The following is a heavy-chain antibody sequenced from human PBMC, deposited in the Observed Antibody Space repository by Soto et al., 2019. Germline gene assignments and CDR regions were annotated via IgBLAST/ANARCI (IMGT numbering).Heavy chain of an antibody. D-gene: IGHD1-1*01. V-gene: IGHV1-18*01. Sequence: QVHLVQSGAEVKKPGASVKVSCKGSGYGFTTYGITWVRQAPGQGLEWMAWISAPNGNTNYAQKLQGRVTVTRDTSTSTAYMELRSLRPDATAVYYCGRGRYGDYWGQGARVTVSS. CDR3: GRGRYGDY. J-gene: IGHJ4*02. CDR2: ISAPNGNT. CDR1: GYGFTTYG.